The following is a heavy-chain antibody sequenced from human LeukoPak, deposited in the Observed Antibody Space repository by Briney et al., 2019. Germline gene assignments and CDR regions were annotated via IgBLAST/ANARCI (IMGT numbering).Heavy chain of an antibody. CDR1: GFTFSSYR. D-gene: IGHD3-3*01. V-gene: IGHV3-48*01. CDR2: ISSSSSTI. J-gene: IGHJ6*03. Sequence: GGSLRLSCAASGFTFSSYRMNWVRQAPGKGLEWVSYISSSSSTIYYADSVKGRFTISRDNAKNSLYLQMNSLRAEDTAVYYCARADTIFGVYYYYYMDVWGKGTTVTVSS. CDR3: ARADTIFGVYYYYYMDV.